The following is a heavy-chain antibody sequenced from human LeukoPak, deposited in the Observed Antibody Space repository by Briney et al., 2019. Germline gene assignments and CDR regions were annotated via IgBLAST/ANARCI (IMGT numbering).Heavy chain of an antibody. J-gene: IGHJ4*02. D-gene: IGHD4-17*01. V-gene: IGHV4-59*01. CDR2: IYYSGST. Sequence: PSETLSLTCTVSGGSISSYYWSWIRQPPGKGLEWIGYIYYSGSTNYNPSLKSRVTISVDTSKNQFSLKLSSVTAADTAVYYCARDFLQPDGDPNYFDYWGQGTLVTVSS. CDR3: ARDFLQPDGDPNYFDY. CDR1: GGSISSYY.